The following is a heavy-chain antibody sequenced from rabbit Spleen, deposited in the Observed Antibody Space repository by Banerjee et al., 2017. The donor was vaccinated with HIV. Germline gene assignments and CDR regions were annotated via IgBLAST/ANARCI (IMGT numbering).Heavy chain of an antibody. D-gene: IGHD1-1*01. J-gene: IGHJ2*01. CDR3: ARNYVNAFDP. V-gene: IGHV1S45*01. Sequence: QEQLEESGGDLVKPEGSLTLTCTASGFSFSSSYWICGVRQAPGKGLVWIGCIYTGGSGSTAYASWAKGRFTSSKSSSTTVTLQMTSLTAADTATYFCARNYVNAFDPWGPGTLVTVS. CDR2: IYTGGSGST. CDR1: GFSFSSSYW.